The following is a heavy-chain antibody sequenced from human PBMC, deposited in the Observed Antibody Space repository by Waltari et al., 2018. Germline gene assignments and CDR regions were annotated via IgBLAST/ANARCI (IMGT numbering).Heavy chain of an antibody. CDR2: IIPILGIA. Sequence: QVQLVQSGAEVKKPGSSVKVSCKASGGTFSSYAISWVRQAPGQGLEWMGRIIPILGIANYAQKFQGRVTITADKSTSTAYMELSSLRSEDTAVYYCARARGSYYYDSTEVYGMDVWGQGTTVTVSS. J-gene: IGHJ6*02. CDR3: ARARGSYYYDSTEVYGMDV. CDR1: GGTFSSYA. D-gene: IGHD3-22*01. V-gene: IGHV1-69*04.